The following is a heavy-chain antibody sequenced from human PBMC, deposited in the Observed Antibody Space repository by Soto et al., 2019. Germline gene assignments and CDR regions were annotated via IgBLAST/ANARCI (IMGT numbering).Heavy chain of an antibody. CDR1: RGTIRSKS. D-gene: IGHD2-2*01. J-gene: IGHJ6*02. CDR2: IIPIFGTA. CDR3: VRVGHCSCTSCHPLQYYYYVTDF. V-gene: IGHV1-69*06. Sequence: PVQLSCEESRGTIRSKSICWVRQEQRNGLEWMGGIIPIFGTANYAQKFQGRVTITADKSTSTAYMELSSLRSEDTAVYYCVRVGHCSCTSCHPLQYYYYVTDFLV.